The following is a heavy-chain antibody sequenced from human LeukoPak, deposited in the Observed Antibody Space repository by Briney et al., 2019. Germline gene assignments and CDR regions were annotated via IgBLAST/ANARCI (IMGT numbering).Heavy chain of an antibody. CDR1: GFTFSTYS. CDR2: IRSKANSYAT. CDR3: TMYDVDVDSYYYYYMDV. J-gene: IGHJ6*03. Sequence: PGGSLRLSCAASGFTFSTYSMHWVRQASGKGLEWVGRIRSKANSYATAYAASVKGRFTISRDDSKNTAYLQMNSLKTEDTAVYYCTMYDVDVDSYYYYYMDVWGKGTTVTVSS. D-gene: IGHD1-1*01. V-gene: IGHV3-73*01.